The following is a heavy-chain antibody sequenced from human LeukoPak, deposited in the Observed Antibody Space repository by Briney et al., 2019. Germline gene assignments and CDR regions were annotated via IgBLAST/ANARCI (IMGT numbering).Heavy chain of an antibody. CDR1: GYSFTGYY. J-gene: IGHJ4*02. CDR2: INPNSGGT. V-gene: IGHV1-2*02. D-gene: IGHD2-2*01. CDR3: ARGGYCSSTSCSQPGPLDY. Sequence: ASVKASCKTSGYSFTGYYIHWVRQAPGQGLEWMGWINPNSGGTNYAQKFQGRVTMTRDTSISTAYMDLRRLRSDDTAVYYCARGGYCSSTSCSQPGPLDYWGQGTLLTVSS.